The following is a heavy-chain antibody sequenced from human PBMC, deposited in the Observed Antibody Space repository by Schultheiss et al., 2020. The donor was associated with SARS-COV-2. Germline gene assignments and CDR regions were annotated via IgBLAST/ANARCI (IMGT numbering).Heavy chain of an antibody. J-gene: IGHJ4*02. V-gene: IGHV3-21*01. CDR1: GGSISSSN. CDR2: ISSSSSYI. Sequence: ETLSLTCTVSGGSISSSNYYWAWIRQPPGKGLEWVSSISSSSSYIYYADSVKGRFTISRDNAKNSLYLQMNSLRAEDTAVYYCARGRAFDYWGQGTLVTVSS. CDR3: ARGRAFDY.